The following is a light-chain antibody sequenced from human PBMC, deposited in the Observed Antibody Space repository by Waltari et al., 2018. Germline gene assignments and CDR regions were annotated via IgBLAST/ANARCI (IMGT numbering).Light chain of an antibody. J-gene: IGKJ4*01. V-gene: IGKV3-20*01. CDR1: QTVRTTY. CDR2: GAS. CDR3: QQYDISPLT. Sequence: EIVLTQSPGTLSLSPGESAIRSCRASQTVRTTYLAWYQQKPGQAPTLLSYGASSRATGIPDRFSGSGSGTDFSLTISSLEPEDFAVYYCQQYDISPLTFGGGTKVEIK.